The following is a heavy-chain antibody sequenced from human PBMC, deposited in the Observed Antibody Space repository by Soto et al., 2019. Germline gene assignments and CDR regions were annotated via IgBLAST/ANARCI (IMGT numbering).Heavy chain of an antibody. Sequence: NPSETLSLTCTVSGGSISSGGYYWSWIRQHPGKGLEWIGYIYYSGSTYYNPSLKSRVTISVDTSKNQFSLKLSSVTAADTAVYYCARVYYDSSRYYYYYGMDLWGQGTTVTVSS. J-gene: IGHJ6*02. D-gene: IGHD3-22*01. CDR3: ARVYYDSSRYYYYYGMDL. CDR2: IYYSGST. CDR1: GGSISSGGYY. V-gene: IGHV4-31*03.